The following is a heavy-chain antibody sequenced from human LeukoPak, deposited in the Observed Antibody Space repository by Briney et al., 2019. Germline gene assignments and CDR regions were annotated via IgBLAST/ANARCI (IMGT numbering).Heavy chain of an antibody. V-gene: IGHV3-66*04. CDR1: GFTVSSNY. CDR2: IYSGGST. Sequence: GGSLRLSCAASGFTVSSNYMSWVRQAPGKGLEWGSVIYSGGSTYYADSVKGSFTISRDNSKNTLYLQMNSLRAEDTAVYYCARRGYSYGSYYFDYWGQGTLVTVSS. J-gene: IGHJ4*02. D-gene: IGHD5-18*01. CDR3: ARRGYSYGSYYFDY.